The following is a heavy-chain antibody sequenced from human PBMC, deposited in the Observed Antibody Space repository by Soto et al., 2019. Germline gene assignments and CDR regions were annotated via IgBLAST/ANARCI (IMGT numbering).Heavy chain of an antibody. CDR2: ISYDGSNK. J-gene: IGHJ6*02. D-gene: IGHD1-26*01. Sequence: GGSLRLSCAASGFTFSSYGMHWVRQAPGKGLEWVAVISYDGSNKYYADSVKGRFTISRDNSKNTLYLQMNSLRAEDTAVYYCAKALRGARNYYYYGMDVWGQGTTVTVSS. CDR3: AKALRGARNYYYYGMDV. CDR1: GFTFSSYG. V-gene: IGHV3-30*18.